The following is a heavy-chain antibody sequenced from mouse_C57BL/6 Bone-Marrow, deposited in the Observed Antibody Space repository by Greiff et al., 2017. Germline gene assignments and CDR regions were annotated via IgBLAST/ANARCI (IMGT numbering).Heavy chain of an antibody. V-gene: IGHV1-62-2*01. Sequence: VQLQQSGAELVKPGASVKLSCKASGYTFTEYTIHWVKQRSGQGLEWIGWFYPGSGSIKYNEKFKDKATLTADKSSSTVYMELSRLTSEDSAVYFCARHEDRYYYGRSYGGGFAYWGQGTLVTVSA. CDR3: ARHEDRYYYGRSYGGGFAY. J-gene: IGHJ3*01. CDR1: GYTFTEYT. D-gene: IGHD1-1*01. CDR2: FYPGSGSI.